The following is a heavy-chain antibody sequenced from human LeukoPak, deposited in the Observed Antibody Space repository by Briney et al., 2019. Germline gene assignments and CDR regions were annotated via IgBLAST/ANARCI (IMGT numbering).Heavy chain of an antibody. J-gene: IGHJ4*02. CDR3: ARHYDILTGYLSG. CDR2: IIPIFGTA. V-gene: IGHV1-69*06. D-gene: IGHD3-9*01. Sequence: SVKVSCKASGYTFTSYGISWVRQAPGQGLEWMGGIIPIFGTANYAQKFQGRVTITADKSTSTAYMELSSLRSEDTAVYYCARHYDILTGYLSGWGQGTLVTVSS. CDR1: GYTFTSYG.